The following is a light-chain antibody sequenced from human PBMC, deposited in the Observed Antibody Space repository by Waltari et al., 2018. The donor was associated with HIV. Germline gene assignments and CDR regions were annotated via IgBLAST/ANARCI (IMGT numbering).Light chain of an antibody. J-gene: IGLJ2*01. Sequence: SYEVTQRPSVSVALGQTAKITWGGNYIGAKSVNWYQRKEGQAPLLLFYACSGRPSGVPDRFSGSSSGNTATLTISRVQSGDEAHYYCQVWDSGNVIFGGGTKLTVL. V-gene: IGLV3-9*01. CDR3: QVWDSGNVI. CDR2: ACS. CDR1: YIGAKS.